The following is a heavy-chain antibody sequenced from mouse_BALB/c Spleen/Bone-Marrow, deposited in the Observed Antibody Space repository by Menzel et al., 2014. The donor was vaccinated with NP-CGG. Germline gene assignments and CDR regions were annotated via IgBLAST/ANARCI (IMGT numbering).Heavy chain of an antibody. J-gene: IGHJ3*01. V-gene: IGHV1S56*01. Sequence: VQLVESGPELVKPGALVKISCKASGYTFTSYDINWVKQRPGQGLAWIGWIYPGDGSTKYNEKFKGKATLTADKSSSTAYMQLSSLTSENSAVYFCARSGDSSGYGFAYWGQGTLVTVSA. CDR2: IYPGDGST. CDR3: ARSGDSSGYGFAY. D-gene: IGHD3-2*01. CDR1: GYTFTSYD.